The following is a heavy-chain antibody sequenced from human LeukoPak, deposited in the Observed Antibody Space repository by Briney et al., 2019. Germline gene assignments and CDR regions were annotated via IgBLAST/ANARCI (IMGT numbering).Heavy chain of an antibody. J-gene: IGHJ5*02. Sequence: SETLSLTCTVSGGSISSSSYYWGWIRQPPGKGLEWIGSIYYSGSTYYNPSLKSRVTISVDTSKNQLSLKLSSVTAADTAVYYCARHHALDYYGSGSYYYGWFDPWGQGTLVTVSS. CDR3: ARHHALDYYGSGSYYYGWFDP. CDR2: IYYSGST. V-gene: IGHV4-39*01. CDR1: GGSISSSSYY. D-gene: IGHD3-10*01.